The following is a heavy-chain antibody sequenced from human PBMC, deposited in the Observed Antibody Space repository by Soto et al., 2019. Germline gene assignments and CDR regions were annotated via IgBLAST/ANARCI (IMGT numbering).Heavy chain of an antibody. CDR2: ISAYNGNT. V-gene: IGHV1-18*04. D-gene: IGHD2-8*01. J-gene: IGHJ6*02. Sequence: ASVKVSCKASGYTFTSSGISWVRQAPGQGLEWMGWISAYNGNTNYAQKLQGKVTMTTDTSTSTAYMELRSLRSDDTAVYYCAYLGYCTNGVCYNGMDVWGQGTTVTVSS. CDR1: GYTFTSSG. CDR3: AYLGYCTNGVCYNGMDV.